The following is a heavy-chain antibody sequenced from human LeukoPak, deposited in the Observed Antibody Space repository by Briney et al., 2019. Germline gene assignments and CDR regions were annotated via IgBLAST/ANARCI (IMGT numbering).Heavy chain of an antibody. D-gene: IGHD1-1*01. CDR2: IKEDRTAD. Sequence: GSLRLSCAASGFSVRDFWMAWVRQAPGKGLEWVAHIKEDRTADYYVDSVKGRFSISKDDGKNSLHLQMNSLRVEDTAVYYCVRGGWELDYWGQGTLVTVSS. V-gene: IGHV3-7*01. CDR1: GFSVRDFW. CDR3: VRGGWELDY. J-gene: IGHJ4*02.